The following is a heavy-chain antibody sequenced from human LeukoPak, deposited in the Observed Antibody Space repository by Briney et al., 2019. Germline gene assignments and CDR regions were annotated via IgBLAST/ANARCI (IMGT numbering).Heavy chain of an antibody. J-gene: IGHJ4*02. D-gene: IGHD5-18*01. Sequence: ASVKVSCKASGYTFTGYDINWVRQATGQGLEWMGWMNPNNGNTGYAQKFQGRVTMTRNTSISTAYMELSSLRSEDTAVYYCAVGAVDTAMGDFGDYWGQGTLVTVSS. CDR3: AVGAVDTAMGDFGDY. CDR2: MNPNNGNT. V-gene: IGHV1-8*01. CDR1: GYTFTGYD.